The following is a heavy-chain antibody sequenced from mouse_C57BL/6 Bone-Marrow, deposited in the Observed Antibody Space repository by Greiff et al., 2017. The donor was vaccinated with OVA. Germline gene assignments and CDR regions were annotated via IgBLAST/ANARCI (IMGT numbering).Heavy chain of an antibody. CDR2: IHPSDSDT. V-gene: IGHV1-74*01. CDR3: AISPTTVVAPRFAY. D-gene: IGHD1-1*01. CDR1: GYTFTSYW. Sequence: VQLQQSGAELVKPGASVKVSCKASGYTFTSYWMHWVKQRPGQGLEWIGRIHPSDSDTNYNQKFKGKATLTVDKSSSTAYMQLSSLTSEDSAVYYCAISPTTVVAPRFAYWGQGTLVTVSA. J-gene: IGHJ3*01.